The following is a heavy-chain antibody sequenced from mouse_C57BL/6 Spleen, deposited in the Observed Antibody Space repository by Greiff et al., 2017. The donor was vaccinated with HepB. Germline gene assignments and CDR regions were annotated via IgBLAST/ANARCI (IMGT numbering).Heavy chain of an antibody. CDR3: ARPYGNYGYFDV. V-gene: IGHV5-9*01. Sequence: EVKVEESGGGLVKPGGSLKLSCAASGFTFSSYTMSWVRQTPEKRLEWVATISGGGGNTYYPDSVKGRFTISRDNAKNTLYLQMSSLRSEDTALYYCARPYGNYGYFDVWGTGTTVTVSS. D-gene: IGHD2-1*01. CDR2: ISGGGGNT. CDR1: GFTFSSYT. J-gene: IGHJ1*03.